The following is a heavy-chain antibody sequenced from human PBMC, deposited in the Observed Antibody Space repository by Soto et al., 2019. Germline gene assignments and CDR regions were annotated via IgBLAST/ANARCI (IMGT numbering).Heavy chain of an antibody. CDR2: ITTSSSGSVSAV. V-gene: IGHV3-48*02. CDR1: GFSFSSYN. J-gene: IGHJ4*02. D-gene: IGHD3-10*01. Sequence: EGSLRLSCAASGFSFSSYNMIWVRQAPGKGLEWVSYITTSSSGSVSAVYYADSVKGRFTISRDNAENSLFLQMSSLRDEDTAVYYCTRAYIGFWFIDYWGQGALVTVSS. CDR3: TRAYIGFWFIDY.